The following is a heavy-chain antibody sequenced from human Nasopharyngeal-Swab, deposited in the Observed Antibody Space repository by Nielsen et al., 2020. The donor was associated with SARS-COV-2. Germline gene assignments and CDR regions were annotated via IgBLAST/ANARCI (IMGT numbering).Heavy chain of an antibody. CDR3: ARSVGSFYGQGAFDI. CDR1: GFTFGDYA. CDR2: IRSKTYGGAP. V-gene: IGHV3-49*01. J-gene: IGHJ3*02. D-gene: IGHD2-15*01. Sequence: GGSLRLSCTTSGFTFGDYAMSWFRQAPGKGLEWVGCIRSKTYGGAPEYAASVKGRFTISRDGATSIAYLQMNSLETEDTGVYYCARSVGSFYGQGAFDIWGQGTMVTVSS.